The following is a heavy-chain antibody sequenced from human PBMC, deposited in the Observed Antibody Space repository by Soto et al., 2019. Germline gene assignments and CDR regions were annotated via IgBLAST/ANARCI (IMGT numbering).Heavy chain of an antibody. Sequence: EVQLVESGGDLVQPGRSLRLSCAASGFTFGDYAMHWVRQAPGKGLEWVSGISWKSGSIGYADAVKGRFTISRDNAKNPLYLQMNSLRAEDTALYYCAKSTGGTANCLDVWGQGTTVTVSS. CDR3: AKSTGGTANCLDV. J-gene: IGHJ6*02. CDR1: GFTFGDYA. V-gene: IGHV3-9*01. CDR2: ISWKSGSI. D-gene: IGHD2-8*02.